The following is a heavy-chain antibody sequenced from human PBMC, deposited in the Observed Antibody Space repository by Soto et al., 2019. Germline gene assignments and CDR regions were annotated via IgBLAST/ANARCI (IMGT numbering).Heavy chain of an antibody. Sequence: SETLSLTCGVSGGTVASSHWLSWFRQSPGGGLEWIGNVYHTGDTNFNPSLQSRVTISVDKSNNQFSLRLNSLTAADTAVYFCAREIVTAGGNNYFDPWGPGALVTVSS. CDR1: GGTVASSHW. V-gene: IGHV4-4*02. CDR3: AREIVTAGGNNYFDP. J-gene: IGHJ5*02. CDR2: VYHTGDT. D-gene: IGHD2-21*02.